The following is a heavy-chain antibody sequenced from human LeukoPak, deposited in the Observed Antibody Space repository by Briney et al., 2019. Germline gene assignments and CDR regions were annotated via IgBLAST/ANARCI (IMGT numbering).Heavy chain of an antibody. J-gene: IGHJ4*02. CDR3: ARASTYYYDSSGLGYFDY. D-gene: IGHD3-22*01. CDR1: GYTFTNHY. V-gene: IGHV1-46*01. CDR2: INPSGGDA. Sequence: ASVKVSCKASGYTFTNHYMHWVRQAPGQGLEWMGIINPSGGDASYAQKFQGRVTMTRDMSTNTFYMELSSLRFEDTAVYYCARASTYYYDSSGLGYFDYWGQGTLVTVSS.